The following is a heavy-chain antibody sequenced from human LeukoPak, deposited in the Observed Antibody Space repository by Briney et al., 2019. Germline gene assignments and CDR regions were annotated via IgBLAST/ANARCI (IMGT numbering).Heavy chain of an antibody. J-gene: IGHJ4*02. Sequence: SETLSLTCAVYGGSFSGYYWSWIRQPPGKGLEWIGEINHSGSTNYNPSLKSRVTISVDTSKNQFSLKLSSVTAADTAVYYCARVTVTTNYYFDYWGQGTLVTVSS. CDR1: GGSFSGYY. CDR2: INHSGST. D-gene: IGHD4-17*01. CDR3: ARVTVTTNYYFDY. V-gene: IGHV4-34*01.